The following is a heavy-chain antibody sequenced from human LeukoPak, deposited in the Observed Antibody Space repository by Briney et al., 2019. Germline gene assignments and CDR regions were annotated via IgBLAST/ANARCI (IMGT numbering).Heavy chain of an antibody. CDR2: IKQDGSEK. V-gene: IGHV3-7*01. CDR1: GFTFSSYW. Sequence: PGGSLRLSCAASGFTFSSYWMSWVRQAPGKGLEWVANIKQDGSEKYYADSVKGRFTISRDNSKNTMYLQMNSLRAEDTAVYYCAKDLSTVTYHYWYFDLWGRGTLVTVSS. J-gene: IGHJ2*01. CDR3: AKDLSTVTYHYWYFDL. D-gene: IGHD4-17*01.